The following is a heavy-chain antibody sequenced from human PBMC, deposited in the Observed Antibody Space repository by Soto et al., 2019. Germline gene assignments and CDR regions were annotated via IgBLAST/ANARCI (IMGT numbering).Heavy chain of an antibody. V-gene: IGHV1-46*01. CDR3: ARAPVDNAISDS. D-gene: IGHD2-2*01. CDR1: GYTFTIYY. J-gene: IGHJ5*02. Sequence: QVQLVQSGAEVKKPGASVKVSCKASGYTFTIYYIHWVRQAPGQGLEWMGIINPSAGRASYAQKFQDRVTMTRDTSTSTVYMELRSLTSEDTAVYYCARAPVDNAISDSWGQGTLVTVSS. CDR2: INPSAGRA.